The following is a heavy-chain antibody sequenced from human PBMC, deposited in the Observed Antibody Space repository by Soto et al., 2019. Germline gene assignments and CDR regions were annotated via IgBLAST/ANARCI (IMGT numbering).Heavy chain of an antibody. V-gene: IGHV3-30*18. CDR3: AKEVLYSSSWSYYYYYGMDV. Sequence: GGSPGLSCAASGFTFSSYGMHWVRQAPGKGLEWVAVISYDGSNKYYADSVKGRFTISRDNSKNTLYLQMNSLRAEDTAVYYCAKEVLYSSSWSYYYYYGMDVWGQGTTVTVSS. CDR1: GFTFSSYG. D-gene: IGHD6-13*01. J-gene: IGHJ6*02. CDR2: ISYDGSNK.